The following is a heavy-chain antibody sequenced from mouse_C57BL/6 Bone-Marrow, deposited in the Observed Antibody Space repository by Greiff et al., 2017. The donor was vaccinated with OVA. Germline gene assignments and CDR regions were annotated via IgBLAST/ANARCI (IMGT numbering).Heavy chain of an antibody. CDR3: ASYYGSSYYAMDY. CDR2: IHPGSGNT. D-gene: IGHD1-1*01. V-gene: IGHV1-84*01. CDR1: GYTFTDYY. J-gene: IGHJ4*01. Sequence: LMEPGPELVKPGASVKISCKASGYTFTDYYINWVKQRPGQGLEWIGWIHPGSGNTKYNEKFKGKATLTVDTSSSTAYMQLSSLTSEDSAVYFCASYYGSSYYAMDYWGQGTSVTVSS.